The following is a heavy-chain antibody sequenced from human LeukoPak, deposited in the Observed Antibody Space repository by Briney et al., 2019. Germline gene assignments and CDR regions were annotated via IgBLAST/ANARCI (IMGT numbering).Heavy chain of an antibody. V-gene: IGHV4-4*07. D-gene: IGHD3-3*01. J-gene: IGHJ5*02. Sequence: PSGTLFLTCTVSGGSINSYYWSWIRQPAGKALEWIGRIYSSGRTNYNPSLESRVTMSIDTSKIQFALELSSVTAADTAVYYCARLGSGGGDFWRTDWFDPWGQGTLVTVSS. CDR3: ARLGSGGGDFWRTDWFDP. CDR2: IYSSGRT. CDR1: GGSINSYY.